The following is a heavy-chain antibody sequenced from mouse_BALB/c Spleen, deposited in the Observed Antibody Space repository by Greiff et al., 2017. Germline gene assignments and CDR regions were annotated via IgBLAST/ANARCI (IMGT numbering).Heavy chain of an antibody. CDR1: GYAFRSYW. CDR3: ARSRGGSFAY. Sequence: QVQLQQSGAELVRPGSSVKISCKASGYAFRSYWMNWVKQRPGQGLEWIGQIYPGDGDTNYNGKFKGKATLTADKSSSTAYMQLSSLTSEDSAVYFCARSRGGSFAYWGQGTLVTVSA. V-gene: IGHV1-80*01. CDR2: IYPGDGDT. J-gene: IGHJ3*01.